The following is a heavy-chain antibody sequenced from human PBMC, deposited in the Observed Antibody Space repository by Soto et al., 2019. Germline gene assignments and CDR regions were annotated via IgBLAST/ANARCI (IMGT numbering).Heavy chain of an antibody. CDR1: GGSISSGGYY. V-gene: IGHV4-31*03. CDR2: IYYSGST. J-gene: IGHJ5*02. Sequence: QVQLQESGPGLVKPSQTLSLTCTVSGGSISSGGYYWSWIRQHPGKGLEWIGYIYYSGSTYYNPSLKSRVTLSVDTSKNQFSLKLSSVTAADTAVYYCARGRFGYSGYEPFDPWGQGTLVTVSS. CDR3: ARGRFGYSGYEPFDP. D-gene: IGHD5-12*01.